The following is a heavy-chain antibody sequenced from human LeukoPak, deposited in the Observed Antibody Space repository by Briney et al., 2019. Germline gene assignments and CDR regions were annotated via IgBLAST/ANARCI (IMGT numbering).Heavy chain of an antibody. Sequence: GGSLRLSCAASGFTFSSYSMHWVRQAPGKGLEWVSSISSSSSYIYYADSLKGRFTISRDNAKNSLYLQMNSLRAEDTAVYYCAREEGIYGGDDYLDYWGQGTLVTVSS. CDR2: ISSSSSYI. CDR1: GFTFSSYS. J-gene: IGHJ4*02. D-gene: IGHD2-21*01. V-gene: IGHV3-21*01. CDR3: AREEGIYGGDDYLDY.